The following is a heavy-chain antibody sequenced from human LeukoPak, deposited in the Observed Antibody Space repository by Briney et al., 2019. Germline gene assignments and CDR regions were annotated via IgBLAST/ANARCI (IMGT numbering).Heavy chain of an antibody. Sequence: ASVKVSCKTSGYTFTAYNIHWVRQAPGQGLAWMGWINPDTGGTNYAQKFQGRVTMTRDTSISTVYMELRRLTFDDTAVYYRARGGFSDYWGQGTLVTVSS. V-gene: IGHV1-2*02. J-gene: IGHJ4*02. CDR1: GYTFTAYN. CDR2: INPDTGGT. CDR3: ARGGFSDY. D-gene: IGHD3-16*01.